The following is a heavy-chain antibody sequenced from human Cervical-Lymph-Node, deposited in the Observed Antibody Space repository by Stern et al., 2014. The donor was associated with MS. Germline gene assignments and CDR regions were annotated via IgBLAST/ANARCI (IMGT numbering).Heavy chain of an antibody. CDR3: ARESGSSWYRDYYYYGMDV. V-gene: IGHV3-33*01. CDR1: GFTFSSYG. D-gene: IGHD6-13*01. J-gene: IGHJ6*02. Sequence: VQLVESGGGVVQPGRSLRLSCAASGFTFSSYGMHWVRQAPGTGLAWVAVIWYDGSNKYYADSVKGRFTISRDNSKNTLYLQMNSLRAEDTAVYYCARESGSSWYRDYYYYGMDVWGQGTTVTVSS. CDR2: IWYDGSNK.